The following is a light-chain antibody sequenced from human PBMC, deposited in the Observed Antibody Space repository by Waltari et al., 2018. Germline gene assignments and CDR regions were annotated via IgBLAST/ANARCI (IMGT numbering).Light chain of an antibody. CDR1: QSVSRY. Sequence: DIVLSQSPATLSLSPGERAILSCMASQSVSRYLAWYQQKPGQAPRLLIYDASNRATGIPVRFSGSGSGTDFTLTISSLGPEDFAVYYCLQHSDWPRFTFGPGTKVDIK. J-gene: IGKJ3*01. CDR2: DAS. CDR3: LQHSDWPRFT. V-gene: IGKV3-11*01.